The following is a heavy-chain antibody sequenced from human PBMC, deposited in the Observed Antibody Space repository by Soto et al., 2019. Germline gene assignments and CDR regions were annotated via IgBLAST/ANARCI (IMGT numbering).Heavy chain of an antibody. CDR1: GGSISSYY. J-gene: IGHJ4*02. D-gene: IGHD5-12*01. CDR3: ARVSRSSGYDYINYFDY. Sequence: PSETLSLTCTVSGGSISSYYWSWIRQPPGKGLEWIGYIYYSGSTNYNPSLKSRVTISVDTSKNQFSLKLSSVTAADTAVYYCARVSRSSGYDYINYFDYWGQGTLVTVSS. V-gene: IGHV4-59*01. CDR2: IYYSGST.